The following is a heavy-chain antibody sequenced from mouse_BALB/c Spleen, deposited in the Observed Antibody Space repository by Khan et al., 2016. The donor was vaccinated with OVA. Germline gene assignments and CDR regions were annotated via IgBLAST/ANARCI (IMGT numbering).Heavy chain of an antibody. CDR2: MWVGGST. V-gene: IGHV2-9*02. CDR1: GFSLTNYG. D-gene: IGHD1-1*01. J-gene: IGHJ3*01. CDR3: ARPYYGSAWFAY. Sequence: QVQLKESGPGLVAPSQSLSITCTVSGFSLTNYGVHWVRQSPGKGLEWLGVMWVGGSTNYNSALMSRLNITKDNSKSQIFLKVNSLQTDDTAMYYCARPYYGSAWFAYWGQGTLVTVSA.